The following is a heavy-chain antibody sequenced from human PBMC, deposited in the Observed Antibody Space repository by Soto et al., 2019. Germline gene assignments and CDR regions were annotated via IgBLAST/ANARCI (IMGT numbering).Heavy chain of an antibody. CDR3: ARVGWGYPIQLLYYGMDV. D-gene: IGHD7-27*01. CDR2: IIPIFGTA. Sequence: SVKVSCKASGGTFSSYAISWVRQAPGQGLEWMGGIIPIFGTANYAQKFQGRVTITADESTSTAYMELSSLRSEDTAGYYCARVGWGYPIQLLYYGMDVWGQGTTVTVSS. V-gene: IGHV1-69*13. J-gene: IGHJ6*02. CDR1: GGTFSSYA.